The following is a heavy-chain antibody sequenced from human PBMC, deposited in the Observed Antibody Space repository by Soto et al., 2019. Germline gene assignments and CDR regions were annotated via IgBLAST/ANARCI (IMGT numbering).Heavy chain of an antibody. CDR1: GYPFSGHW. J-gene: IGHJ4*02. V-gene: IGHV5-10-1*01. Sequence: GESLTISCQNSGYPFSGHWIILVLQVPGKGLQCMGNIDPSDSYINYNPAFRGHVTSSVDKSNSTAYLHWRSLGPSDTALFYCARHGAAIWLGYWGQGTMVTVSS. CDR2: IDPSDSYI. D-gene: IGHD6-19*01. CDR3: ARHGAAIWLGY.